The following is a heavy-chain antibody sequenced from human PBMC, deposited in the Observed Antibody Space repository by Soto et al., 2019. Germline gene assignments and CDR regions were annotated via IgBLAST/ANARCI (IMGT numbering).Heavy chain of an antibody. Sequence: QLQLQESGPGLVKPSETLSLTCIVSGGSITRNNHYWGWIRQSPGKGLEWIGSILYSGSTNYNPSLKNRVTLSVETSKNQLALKMSSGTAADTALYYCARLGSSGWYQGSYFDYWGQGTLVTVSS. CDR1: GGSITRNNHY. CDR2: ILYSGST. J-gene: IGHJ4*02. V-gene: IGHV4-39*01. D-gene: IGHD6-19*01. CDR3: ARLGSSGWYQGSYFDY.